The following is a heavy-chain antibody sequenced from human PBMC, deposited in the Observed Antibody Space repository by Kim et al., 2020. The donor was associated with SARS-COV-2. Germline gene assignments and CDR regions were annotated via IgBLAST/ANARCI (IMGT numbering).Heavy chain of an antibody. CDR2: YYSRST. CDR3: GRGFDY. D-gene: IGHD2-15*01. Sequence: YYSRSTNSNPSLTRRVAISVDPSKNQFSLKLSSVTAADTAVYYCGRGFDYWGQGTLVTVSS. V-gene: IGHV4-59*08. J-gene: IGHJ4*02.